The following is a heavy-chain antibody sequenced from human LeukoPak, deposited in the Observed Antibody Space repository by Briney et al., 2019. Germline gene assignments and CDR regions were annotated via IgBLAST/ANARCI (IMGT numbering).Heavy chain of an antibody. CDR2: ISAYNGNT. CDR1: GYTFIGYY. Sequence: ASVKVSCKASGYTFIGYYMHWVRQAPGQGLEWMGWISAYNGNTNYAQKLQGRVTMTTDTSTSTAYMELRSLRSDDTAVYYCARLPAGYSVDYWGQGTLVTVSS. V-gene: IGHV1-18*04. CDR3: ARLPAGYSVDY. D-gene: IGHD1-26*01. J-gene: IGHJ4*02.